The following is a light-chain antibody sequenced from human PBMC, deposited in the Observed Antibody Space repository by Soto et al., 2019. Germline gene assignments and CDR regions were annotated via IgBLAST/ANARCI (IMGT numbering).Light chain of an antibody. CDR1: QSVSNNY. V-gene: IGKV3-20*01. CDR3: QQYGTSPRYT. CDR2: GAS. Sequence: EIALTQSPGTLSLSPGEGATLSCRASQSVSNNYLAWYQQKPGQAPRLLIYGASSRATGIPDRFSGSGSGTYFTLSISRLEPEDFAVYFCQQYGTSPRYTFAQGTKLEIK. J-gene: IGKJ2*01.